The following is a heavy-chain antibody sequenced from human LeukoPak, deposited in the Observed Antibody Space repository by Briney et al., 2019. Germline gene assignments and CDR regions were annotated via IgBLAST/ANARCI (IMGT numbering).Heavy chain of an antibody. CDR2: IIPIFGTA. CDR3: ARDGANYYDSSGYYYENYYYYYYMDV. Sequence: SVKVSCKASGGTFSSYAISWVRQAPGQGLEWMGGIIPIFGTANYAQKFQGRVTITADKSTSTAYMELSSLRSEDTAVYYCARDGANYYDSSGYYYENYYYYYYMDVWGKGTTVTVSS. D-gene: IGHD3-22*01. CDR1: GGTFSSYA. J-gene: IGHJ6*03. V-gene: IGHV1-69*06.